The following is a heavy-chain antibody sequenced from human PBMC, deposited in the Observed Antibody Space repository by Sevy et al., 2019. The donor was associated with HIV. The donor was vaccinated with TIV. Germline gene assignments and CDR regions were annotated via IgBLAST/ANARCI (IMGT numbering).Heavy chain of an antibody. CDR3: ARVMYYYDSSGYYPMGYFDY. V-gene: IGHV1-18*01. CDR2: ISAYNGNT. D-gene: IGHD3-22*01. CDR1: GYTFTSYG. Sequence: ASVKVSCKASGYTFTSYGISWXRQAPGQGLEWMGWISAYNGNTNYAQKLQGRVTMTTDTSTSTAYMELRSLRSDDTAVYYCARVMYYYDSSGYYPMGYFDYWGQGTLVTVSS. J-gene: IGHJ4*02.